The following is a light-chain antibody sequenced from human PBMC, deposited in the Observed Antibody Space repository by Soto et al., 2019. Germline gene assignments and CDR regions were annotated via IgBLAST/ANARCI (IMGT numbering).Light chain of an antibody. Sequence: EIVLTQSPGTLSLSPGERATLSCRASQSVSSNYLAWYQQKPGQAPRPLIYGASSRATGIPDSFSGSGAGTDFTLTIRRLESEDFAVYYCQQYGSSPWTFGQGTKVEMK. CDR2: GAS. V-gene: IGKV3-20*01. J-gene: IGKJ1*01. CDR3: QQYGSSPWT. CDR1: QSVSSNY.